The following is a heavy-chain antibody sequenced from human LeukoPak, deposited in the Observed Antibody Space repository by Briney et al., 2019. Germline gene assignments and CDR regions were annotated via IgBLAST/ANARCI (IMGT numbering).Heavy chain of an antibody. Sequence: ASVKVSCKASGYTFTSHYMHWLRQAPGQGLEWMGIINPSGGSTSYAQKFQGRVTMTRDMSTSTVYMELSSLRSEDTAVYYCARDNGGKAFFDYWGQGTLVTVSS. CDR3: ARDNGGKAFFDY. J-gene: IGHJ4*02. CDR2: INPSGGST. V-gene: IGHV1-46*01. CDR1: GYTFTSHY. D-gene: IGHD2-8*01.